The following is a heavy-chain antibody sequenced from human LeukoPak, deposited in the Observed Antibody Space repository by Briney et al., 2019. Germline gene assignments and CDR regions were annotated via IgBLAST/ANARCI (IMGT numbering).Heavy chain of an antibody. CDR2: IKQDGSDK. CDR1: GFTFSAYW. D-gene: IGHD5-24*01. CDR3: ARDTRPVEMATIDY. J-gene: IGHJ4*02. V-gene: IGHV3-7*01. Sequence: GGSLRLSCAASGFTFSAYWMIWVRQAPGKGLEWVANIKQDGSDKYYVDSVKGLFTISRDNAYNSLYLQMNSLRAEDTAVYYCARDTRPVEMATIDYWGQGTLVTVSS.